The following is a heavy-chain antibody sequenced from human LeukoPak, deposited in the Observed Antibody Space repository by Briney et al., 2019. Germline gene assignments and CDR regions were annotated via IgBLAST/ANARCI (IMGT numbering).Heavy chain of an antibody. CDR2: INPNSGGT. Sequence: GASVKVSCKASGYTFTGYYMHWVRQAPGQGVEWMGWINPNSGGTNYAQKFQGWVTMTRDTSISTAYMELSRLRSDDTAVYYCARGPPKVGSNAFDIWGQGTMVTVSS. D-gene: IGHD3-10*01. J-gene: IGHJ3*02. CDR3: ARGPPKVGSNAFDI. CDR1: GYTFTGYY. V-gene: IGHV1-2*04.